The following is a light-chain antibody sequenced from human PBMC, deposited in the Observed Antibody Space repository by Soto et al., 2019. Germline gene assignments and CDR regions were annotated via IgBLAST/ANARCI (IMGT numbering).Light chain of an antibody. V-gene: IGLV2-14*03. J-gene: IGLJ1*01. CDR2: DVT. Sequence: QSALTQPASVSGSPGQSITMSCSGTSSDVGGYHYVSWYQQHPGKAPKLMIYDVTNRPSGVSNRFSGSKSGNTASLTISGLQAEDDADYFCSSYTGSGTWVFGTGTKLTVL. CDR3: SSYTGSGTWV. CDR1: SSDVGGYHY.